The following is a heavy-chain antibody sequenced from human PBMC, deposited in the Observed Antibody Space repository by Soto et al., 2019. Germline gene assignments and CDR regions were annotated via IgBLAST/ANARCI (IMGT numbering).Heavy chain of an antibody. CDR3: ARDYDFWSGYWSY. CDR1: GYTFASYA. Sequence: ASVKVSCKASGYTFASYAMHWVRQAPGQRLEWMGWINAGNGNTKYSQKFQGRVTITRDTSASTAYMELSSLRSEDTAVYYCARDYDFWSGYWSYWGQGTLVTVSS. V-gene: IGHV1-3*01. D-gene: IGHD3-3*01. J-gene: IGHJ4*02. CDR2: INAGNGNT.